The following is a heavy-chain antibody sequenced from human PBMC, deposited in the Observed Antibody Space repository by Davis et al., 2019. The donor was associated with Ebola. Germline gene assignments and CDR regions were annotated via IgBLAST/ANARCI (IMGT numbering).Heavy chain of an antibody. CDR2: INPNSGGT. CDR3: ASFGQLVESYYFDY. Sequence: AASVKVSCKASGYTFTGYYMHWVRQAPGQGLEWIGRINPNSGGTNYAQKFQGRVTMTRDTSISTAYMELSRLTSDDTAVYYCASFGQLVESYYFDYWGQGTLVTVSS. V-gene: IGHV1-2*06. CDR1: GYTFTGYY. J-gene: IGHJ4*02. D-gene: IGHD3/OR15-3a*01.